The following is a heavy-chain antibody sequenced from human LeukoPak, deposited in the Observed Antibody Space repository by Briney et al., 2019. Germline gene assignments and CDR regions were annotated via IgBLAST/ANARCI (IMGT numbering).Heavy chain of an antibody. J-gene: IGHJ4*02. CDR1: GFTFSDAW. Sequence: GGSLRLSCAASGFTFSDAWMSWVRQAPGKGLEWVGRIKSKTDGGTTDYAAPVKGRFTILRDDSKTTLYLQMNSLKTEDTAVYYCTTAGYCSTTTCYRSVDYRGQGTLVTVSS. CDR3: TTAGYCSTTTCYRSVDY. CDR2: IKSKTDGGTT. V-gene: IGHV3-15*01. D-gene: IGHD2-2*01.